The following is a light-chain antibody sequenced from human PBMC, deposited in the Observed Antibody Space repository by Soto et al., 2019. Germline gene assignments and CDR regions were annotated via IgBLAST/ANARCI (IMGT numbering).Light chain of an antibody. CDR3: QQRSNWPPSIT. J-gene: IGKJ5*01. CDR1: HSVTTY. Sequence: EIVLAQSPASLSLSPGEIANISFRAIHSVTTYLAWYQQNPGQAPRLLIYDASDRATGIPARFSGSGSGTDFTLTIRSLEPEDFAVYYCQQRSNWPPSITFGQGTRLEI. V-gene: IGKV3-11*01. CDR2: DAS.